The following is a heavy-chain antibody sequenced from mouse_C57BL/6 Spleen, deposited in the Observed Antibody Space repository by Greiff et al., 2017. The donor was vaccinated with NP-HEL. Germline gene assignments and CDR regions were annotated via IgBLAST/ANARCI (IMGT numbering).Heavy chain of an antibody. Sequence: QVQLQQSGPELVKPGASVKISCKASGYAFSSSWMNWVKQRPGKGLEWIGRIYPGDGDTNYNGKFKGKATLTADKSSSTAYMQLSSLTSEDSAVYFCAREDYDYDESFAYWGQGTLVTVSA. D-gene: IGHD2-4*01. J-gene: IGHJ3*01. V-gene: IGHV1-82*01. CDR2: IYPGDGDT. CDR3: AREDYDYDESFAY. CDR1: GYAFSSSW.